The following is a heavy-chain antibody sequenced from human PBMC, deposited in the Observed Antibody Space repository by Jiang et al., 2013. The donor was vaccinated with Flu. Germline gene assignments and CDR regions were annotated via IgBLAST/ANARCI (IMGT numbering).Heavy chain of an antibody. CDR1: GGSISGYY. Sequence: GPGLVKPSETLSLTCTVSGGSISGYYWSWIRQPPEKGLEWIGYIYYTGSTNYNPSLNSRVTISVDTSKNQFSLKLGSVTAADTAVYYCARLHSSAYYEEFDPWG. CDR2: IYYTGST. CDR3: ARLHSSAYYEEFDP. J-gene: IGHJ5*02. V-gene: IGHV4-59*08. D-gene: IGHD3-22*01.